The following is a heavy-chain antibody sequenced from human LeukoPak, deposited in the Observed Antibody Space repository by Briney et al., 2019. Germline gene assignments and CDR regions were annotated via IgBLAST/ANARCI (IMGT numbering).Heavy chain of an antibody. Sequence: PSETLSLTCTVSGYSISSGYYWGWIRQPPGKGLEWIGSIYHSGSTYYNPSLKSRVTISVDTSKNQFSLKLSSVTAADTAVYYCARGFYPATADYWGQGTLVTVSS. CDR1: GYSISSGYY. CDR3: ARGFYPATADY. CDR2: IYHSGST. J-gene: IGHJ4*02. V-gene: IGHV4-38-2*02. D-gene: IGHD2/OR15-2a*01.